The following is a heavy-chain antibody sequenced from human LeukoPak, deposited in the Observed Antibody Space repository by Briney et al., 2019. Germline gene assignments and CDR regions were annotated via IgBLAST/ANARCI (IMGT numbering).Heavy chain of an antibody. CDR2: IKRDGSER. D-gene: IGHD5-18*01. V-gene: IGHV3-7*01. J-gene: IGHJ6*02. CDR3: ARGPCTACLDYYYGMDV. Sequence: GGSLRLSCAASGFTFSSYWMSWARQAPGKGLEWVANIKRDGSERYYVDSVKGRFTISRDNAKNSLYMQMNSLRAEDTAVYYCARGPCTACLDYYYGMDVWGQGTTVTVSS. CDR1: GFTFSSYW.